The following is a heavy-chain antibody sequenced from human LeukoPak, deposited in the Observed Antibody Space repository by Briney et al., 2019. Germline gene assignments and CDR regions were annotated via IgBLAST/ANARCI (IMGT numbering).Heavy chain of an antibody. CDR1: GFTFSIYD. CDR2: ICTGCDT. CDR3: ARGGTRYCGGGSYYIFDY. V-gene: IGHV3-13*01. Sequence: PGGSLRLSCAASGFTFSIYDMHWARRATGKGLEWVSTICTGCDTYYPGSVKGRFTISRENSKNSLYLKMNILRAGDTAVYYCARGGTRYCGGGSYYIFDYWGQGTLVTVSS. D-gene: IGHD2-15*01. J-gene: IGHJ4*02.